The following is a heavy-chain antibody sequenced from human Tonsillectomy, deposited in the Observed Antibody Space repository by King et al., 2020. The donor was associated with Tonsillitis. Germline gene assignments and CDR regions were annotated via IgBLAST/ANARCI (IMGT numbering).Heavy chain of an antibody. CDR1: GFNFDDYA. V-gene: IGHV3-9*01. Sequence: VQLVESGGGLVQPGRSLRLSCVGSGFNFDDYAMHWVRQAPGKGLEWVSGISWNNDNIGYADSVKGRFTTSRDNVKNFIFLQMNALKPEDTAMYFCAKAKPFGYCTGVSCRGPFDIWGLGTMVTVSS. J-gene: IGHJ3*02. D-gene: IGHD2-8*02. CDR3: AKAKPFGYCTGVSCRGPFDI. CDR2: ISWNNDNI.